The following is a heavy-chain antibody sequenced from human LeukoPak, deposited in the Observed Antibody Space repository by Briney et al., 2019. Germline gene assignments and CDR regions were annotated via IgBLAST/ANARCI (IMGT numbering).Heavy chain of an antibody. CDR2: INTDGSVT. J-gene: IGHJ4*02. CDR3: ARGTMVAPGVDY. CDR1: GFAFRTYA. Sequence: GGSLRLSCAASGFAFRTYAMSWVRQAPGKGLEWVSRINTDGSVTSYADSVKGRFTISRDNARNTLYLQMSSLRADDTAVYYCARGTMVAPGVDYWGQGTLVTVSS. D-gene: IGHD2-15*01. V-gene: IGHV3-74*01.